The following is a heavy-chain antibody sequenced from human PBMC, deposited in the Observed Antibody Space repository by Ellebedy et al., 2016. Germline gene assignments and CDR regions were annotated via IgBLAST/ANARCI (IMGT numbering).Heavy chain of an antibody. V-gene: IGHV1-18*01. Sequence: ASVKVSCKASGGTFSSYAISWVRQAPGQGLEWMGWISAYNGNTDSAQKFQGRVTMTTDTSTRTVYMELRSLRSDDTAVYYCARSRVVAVPTIFDYWGQGTLVTVSS. CDR1: GGTFSSYA. J-gene: IGHJ4*02. CDR3: ARSRVVAVPTIFDY. D-gene: IGHD2-2*01. CDR2: ISAYNGNT.